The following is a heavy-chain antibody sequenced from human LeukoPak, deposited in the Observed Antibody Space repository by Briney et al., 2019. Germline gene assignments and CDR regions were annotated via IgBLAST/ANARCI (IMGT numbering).Heavy chain of an antibody. CDR1: GGSISSSNW. D-gene: IGHD3-22*01. CDR2: IYHSGST. V-gene: IGHV4-4*02. CDR3: AREDYYDSSGYYGRYMDV. Sequence: SETLSLTCAVSGGSISSSNWWSWVRQPPGKGLEWIGEIYHSGSTNYNPSLKSRVTISVDTSKNQFSLKLSSVTAADTAVYYCAREDYYDSSGYYGRYMDVWGKGTTVTVSS. J-gene: IGHJ6*03.